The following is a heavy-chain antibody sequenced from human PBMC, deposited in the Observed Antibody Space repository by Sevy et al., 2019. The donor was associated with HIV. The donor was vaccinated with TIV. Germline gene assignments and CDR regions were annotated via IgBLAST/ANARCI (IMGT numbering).Heavy chain of an antibody. CDR2: ISYSGNT. V-gene: IGHV4-39*01. J-gene: IGHJ4*02. CDR3: ARSNPYYEFWSGYMTSGYFDF. D-gene: IGHD3-3*01. Sequence: SETLSLTCIVSGDSISSSSYYWGWIRQPPGKGLEWIASISYSGNTYYNPSLKSRTTMSIDTSKNQFFLTLNSVTAPDAAVYYCARSNPYYEFWSGYMTSGYFDFWGPRTLVTVSS. CDR1: GDSISSSSYY.